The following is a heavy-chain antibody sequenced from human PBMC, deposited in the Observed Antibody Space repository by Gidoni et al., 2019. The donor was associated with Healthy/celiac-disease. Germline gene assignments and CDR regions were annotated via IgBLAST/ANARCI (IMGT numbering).Heavy chain of an antibody. V-gene: IGHV2-5*02. Sequence: QITLKESGPTLVKPTQTLTLTCTFSGFSLSTSGVGVGWIRQPPGKALEWLALIYWDDDKRYSPSLKSRLTITKDTSKNQVVLTMTNMDPVDTATYYCAHITNNYDFWSGYYLNWFDPWGQGTLVTVSS. CDR3: AHITNNYDFWSGYYLNWFDP. CDR2: IYWDDDK. D-gene: IGHD3-3*01. CDR1: GFSLSTSGVG. J-gene: IGHJ5*02.